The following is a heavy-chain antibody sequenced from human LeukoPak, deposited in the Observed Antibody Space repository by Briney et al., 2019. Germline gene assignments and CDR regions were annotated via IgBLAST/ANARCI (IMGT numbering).Heavy chain of an antibody. D-gene: IGHD5-24*01. Sequence: PGGSLRLSCAASGFTFSSYSMNWVRQAPGKGLEWVPSISSSSTYIYYADSVKGRFTISRDNAKNSLYLQMNSLRDENTAVYYCANLGPPGRDHYLESWGQGTLVTVSS. V-gene: IGHV3-21*01. CDR2: ISSSSTYI. CDR3: ANLGPPGRDHYLES. CDR1: GFTFSSYS. J-gene: IGHJ4*02.